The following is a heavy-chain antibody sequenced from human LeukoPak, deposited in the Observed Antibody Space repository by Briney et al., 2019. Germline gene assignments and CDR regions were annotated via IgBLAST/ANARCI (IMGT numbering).Heavy chain of an antibody. J-gene: IGHJ4*02. V-gene: IGHV1-2*02. D-gene: IGHD4-23*01. CDR2: INPNSGGT. CDR3: ARDTYGGNILDY. Sequence: ASVKVSCKASGYTFTGYYMHWVRQAPGQGLEWMGWINPNSGGTNYAQKFQGRVTMTRDTSISTAYMELSRLRSDDTAVYYCARDTYGGNILDYWGQGTLVTVSS. CDR1: GYTFTGYY.